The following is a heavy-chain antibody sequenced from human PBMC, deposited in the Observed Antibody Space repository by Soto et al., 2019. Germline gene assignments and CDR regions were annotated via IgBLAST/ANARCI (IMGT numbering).Heavy chain of an antibody. D-gene: IGHD3-22*01. V-gene: IGHV1-69*13. CDR1: GGTFSSYA. Sequence: GASVKVSCKASGGTFSSYAISWVRQAPGQGLEWMGGIIPIFGTANYAQKFQGRVTITADESTSTAYMELSSLRSEDTAVYYCARVTNPTMIVVGGYYGMDVWGQGTTVTVSS. J-gene: IGHJ6*02. CDR3: ARVTNPTMIVVGGYYGMDV. CDR2: IIPIFGTA.